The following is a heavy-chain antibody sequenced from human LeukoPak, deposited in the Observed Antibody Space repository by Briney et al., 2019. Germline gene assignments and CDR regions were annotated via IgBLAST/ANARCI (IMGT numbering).Heavy chain of an antibody. Sequence: GGSLRLSCAASGFTFDDYTMHWVCQAPGKGLEWVSLISWDGGSTYYADSVKGRFTISGDNSKNSLYLQMNSLRTEDTALYYCATSSTSLNDYFDYWGQGTLVTVSS. D-gene: IGHD2-2*01. CDR2: ISWDGGST. V-gene: IGHV3-43*01. CDR3: ATSSTSLNDYFDY. J-gene: IGHJ4*02. CDR1: GFTFDDYT.